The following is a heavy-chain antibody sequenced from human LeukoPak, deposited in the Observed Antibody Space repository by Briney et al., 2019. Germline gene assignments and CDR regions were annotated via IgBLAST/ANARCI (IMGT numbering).Heavy chain of an antibody. D-gene: IGHD2-2*02. CDR2: IYHSGST. Sequence: SQTLSLTCTVSGGSISSGGYYWSWIRQPPGKGLEWIGYIYHSGSTYYNPSLKSRVTISVDRSKNQFSLKLSSVTAADTAVYYCARGTCSTSCYKGGRYMDVWGKGTTVTVSS. J-gene: IGHJ6*03. CDR1: GGSISSGGYY. V-gene: IGHV4-30-2*01. CDR3: ARGTCSTSCYKGGRYMDV.